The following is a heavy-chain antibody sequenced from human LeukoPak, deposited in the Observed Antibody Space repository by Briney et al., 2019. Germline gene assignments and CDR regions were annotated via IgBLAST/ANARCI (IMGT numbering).Heavy chain of an antibody. CDR2: INSDGSST. Sequence: GGSLRLSCAASGFTFSSFGMHWVRQAPGKGLVWVSRINSDGSSTSHADSVKGRFTISRDNAKNTLHLQMNSLRVEDTAVYYCASLTGLDYLGQGTLVTVPS. CDR3: ASLTGLDY. CDR1: GFTFSSFG. D-gene: IGHD3-16*01. J-gene: IGHJ4*02. V-gene: IGHV3-74*01.